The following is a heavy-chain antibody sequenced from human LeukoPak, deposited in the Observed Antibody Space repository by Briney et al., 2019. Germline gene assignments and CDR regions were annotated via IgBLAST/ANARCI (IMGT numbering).Heavy chain of an antibody. V-gene: IGHV3-15*01. J-gene: IGHJ4*02. CDR1: GFTFSNAW. D-gene: IGHD1-26*01. CDR3: TAGSPFDF. CDR2: IKRKTDGGTT. Sequence: GGSLRLSCTASGFTFSNAWMSWGRQAPGKGLEWVGRIKRKTDGGTTDYAAPVKGRFTISRDDSKNTLYLQMNSLKTEDTAVYYCTAGSPFDFWGQGTLVTVSS.